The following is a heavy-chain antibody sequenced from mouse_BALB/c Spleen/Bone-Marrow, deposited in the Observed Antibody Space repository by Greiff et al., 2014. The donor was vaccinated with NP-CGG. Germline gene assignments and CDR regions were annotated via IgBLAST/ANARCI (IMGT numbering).Heavy chain of an antibody. V-gene: IGHV5-4*02. J-gene: IGHJ4*01. CDR3: ARSGERYGAMDY. CDR2: ISDGGGYT. D-gene: IGHD2-10*02. CDR1: GFTFSDYY. Sequence: EVTLEESGGGLVKPGGSLKLSCAASGFTFSDYYMYWVRQTPEKRLEWVATISDGGGYTYYPDSVWGRFTISRDNAKNNLYLQMSSLKSEDTAMYYCARSGERYGAMDYWGQGTSVTVFS.